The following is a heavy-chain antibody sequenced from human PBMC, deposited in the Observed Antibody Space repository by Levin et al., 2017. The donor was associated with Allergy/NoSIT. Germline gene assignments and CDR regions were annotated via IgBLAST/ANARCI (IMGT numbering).Heavy chain of an antibody. CDR3: ARDFTNYSDSGAYYDALDI. CDR1: GFAFSNYW. V-gene: IGHV3-7*01. J-gene: IGHJ3*02. D-gene: IGHD3-22*01. Sequence: PGGSLRLSCAASGFAFSNYWMTWVRQAPGKGLEWVANIKRDGSQSYYVDSVKGRFTISRDNAKNSLYLQMNSLRAEDTAVYSCARDFTNYSDSGAYYDALDIWGQGTMVTVSS. CDR2: IKRDGSQS.